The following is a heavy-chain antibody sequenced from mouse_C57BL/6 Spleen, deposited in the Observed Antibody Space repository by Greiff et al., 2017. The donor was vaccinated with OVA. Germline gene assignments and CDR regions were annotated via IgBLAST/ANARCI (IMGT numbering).Heavy chain of an antibody. CDR2: IDPSDSYT. D-gene: IGHD1-1*02. CDR3: ARRVVFDD. V-gene: IGHV1-69*01. CDR1: GYTFTSYW. J-gene: IGHJ2*01. Sequence: QVQLQQPGAELVMPGASVKLSCKASGYTFTSYWMHWVKQRPGQGLEWIGEIDPSDSYTNYNQKFKGKSTLTVDKSSSTAYRQLSSLTSEDSAVYYCARRVVFDDWGQGTTLTVSS.